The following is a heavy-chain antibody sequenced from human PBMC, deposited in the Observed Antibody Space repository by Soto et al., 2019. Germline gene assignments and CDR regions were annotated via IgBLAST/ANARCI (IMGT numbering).Heavy chain of an antibody. CDR1: VGSISTYY. CDR2: IHHSGSA. J-gene: IGHJ5*02. V-gene: IGHV4-59*01. D-gene: IGHD6-13*01. CDR3: ATNVHGISWFFSWFDT. Sequence: QVHLRESGPGLVKPSETLSLTCTVSVGSISTYYWSWIRQPPGKGLEWIGYIHHSGSANYNPSLKSRVNLSVDTSKNQFSLKLTSVTAADTAVYYCATNVHGISWFFSWFDTWGQGALVTVSS.